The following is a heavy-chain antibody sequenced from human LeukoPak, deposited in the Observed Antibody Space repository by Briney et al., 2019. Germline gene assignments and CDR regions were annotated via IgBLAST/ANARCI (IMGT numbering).Heavy chain of an antibody. V-gene: IGHV1-8*01. J-gene: IGHJ6*03. Sequence: ASVKVSCKASGYTFTSYDINWVRQATGQGLEWMGWMNPTSGNTGYAQKFQGRVTMTRNTSISTAYMELSSLRSEDTAVYYCARLFSWYYVYYYYYYMDVWGKGTTVTVSS. CDR2: MNPTSGNT. CDR3: ARLFSWYYVYYYYYYMDV. CDR1: GYTFTSYD. D-gene: IGHD6-13*01.